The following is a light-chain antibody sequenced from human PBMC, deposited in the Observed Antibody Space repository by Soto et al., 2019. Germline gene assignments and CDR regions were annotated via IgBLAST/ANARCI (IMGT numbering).Light chain of an antibody. J-gene: IGKJ1*01. CDR1: QSIANS. CDR2: GAS. CDR3: QQYGGSPRT. V-gene: IGKV3-20*01. Sequence: EIVLTQSPGTLSLSPGERASLSCRASQSIANSLAWYQQKPGQAPRLLISGASNRATGIPDRFSGSGSGTDFTLTISRLEPEDFAVYHCQQYGGSPRTFGQGTKVERK.